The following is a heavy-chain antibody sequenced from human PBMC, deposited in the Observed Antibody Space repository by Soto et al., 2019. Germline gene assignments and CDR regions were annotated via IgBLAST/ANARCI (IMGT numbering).Heavy chain of an antibody. Sequence: QVQLVQSGAEEKKPGASVKVSCKASGYTFTSYAMHWVRQAPGQRLEWMGWINAGNGNTKHSQKLQGRVTITTDTYASTAYMELSSLRSEDTAVYYCAGDVAAADYWGQGTLVTVSS. CDR1: GYTFTSYA. V-gene: IGHV1-3*05. J-gene: IGHJ4*02. CDR2: INAGNGNT. CDR3: AGDVAAADY. D-gene: IGHD6-13*01.